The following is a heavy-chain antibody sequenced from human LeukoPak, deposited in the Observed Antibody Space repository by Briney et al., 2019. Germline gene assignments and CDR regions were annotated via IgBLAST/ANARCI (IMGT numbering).Heavy chain of an antibody. J-gene: IGHJ4*02. V-gene: IGHV3-23*01. Sequence: GGSLRLSCAASGFTFSNYGMNWVRQAPGKGLEWVSAISGSGGGTYYADSVKGRFTISRDNSKNTLDLQMNSLRAEDTAAYYCAKEAVENFDYWGQGTLVTVSS. CDR3: AKEAVENFDY. CDR2: ISGSGGGT. CDR1: GFTFSNYG.